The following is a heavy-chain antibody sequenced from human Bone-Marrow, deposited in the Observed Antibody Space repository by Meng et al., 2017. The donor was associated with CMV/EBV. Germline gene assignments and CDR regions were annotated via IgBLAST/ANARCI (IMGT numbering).Heavy chain of an antibody. Sequence: GGSLRLSCATSGFPFNGYVMHWIRQAPGKGLEWVAFISYDGSARNYVDSVRGRFVISRDNSKNTLYLQMNSLRDEDTAVYYCASYSSSGYYFDYWGRGKLVNVAS. V-gene: IGHV3-30*02. CDR1: GFPFNGYV. J-gene: IGHJ4*02. D-gene: IGHD6-25*01. CDR2: ISYDGSAR. CDR3: ASYSSSGYYFDY.